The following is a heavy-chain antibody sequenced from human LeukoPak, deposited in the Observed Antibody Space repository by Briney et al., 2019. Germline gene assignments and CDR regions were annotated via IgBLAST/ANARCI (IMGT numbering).Heavy chain of an antibody. CDR1: GYSFTSYW. CDR3: ARTMATPPEYFDY. Sequence: EESLKISCKGSGYSFTSYWIGWVRQMPGKGLEWMGIIYPGDSDTRYSPSFQGQVTISADKSISTAYLQWSSLKASDTAMYYCARTMATPPEYFDYWGQGTLVTVSS. D-gene: IGHD5-12*01. CDR2: IYPGDSDT. V-gene: IGHV5-51*01. J-gene: IGHJ4*02.